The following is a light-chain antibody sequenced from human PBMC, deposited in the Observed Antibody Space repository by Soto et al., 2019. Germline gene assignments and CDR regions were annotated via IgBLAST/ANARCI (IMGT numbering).Light chain of an antibody. J-gene: IGKJ1*01. CDR2: GAS. V-gene: IGKV3-20*01. Sequence: EIVLTQSPGTLSLSPGERATLSCRASQSVSSSYFAWYQQRFGQAPRLLIYGASSRATGIPDRFSGSGSGTDFTLTISRLEPEDFAVYYCQQYGSSSWTFGQGTKAAIK. CDR1: QSVSSSY. CDR3: QQYGSSSWT.